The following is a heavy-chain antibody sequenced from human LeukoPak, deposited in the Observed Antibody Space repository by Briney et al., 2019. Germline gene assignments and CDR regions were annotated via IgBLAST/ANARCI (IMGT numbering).Heavy chain of an antibody. Sequence: SETLSLTCTVSGGSISGYYWTWLRQPPGKGLEWIGYIYYTGSTNYHPSLKSRVTLSLDTSKKQFSLKLNSVTAADTAVYYCARGLLVGNTGYYFDFWGQGTLVTVSS. CDR1: GGSISGYY. V-gene: IGHV4-59*01. CDR3: ARGLLVGNTGYYFDF. J-gene: IGHJ4*02. D-gene: IGHD1-26*01. CDR2: IYYTGST.